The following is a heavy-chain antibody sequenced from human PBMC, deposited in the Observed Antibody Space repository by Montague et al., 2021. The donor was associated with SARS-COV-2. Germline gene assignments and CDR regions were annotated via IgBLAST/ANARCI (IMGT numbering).Heavy chain of an antibody. CDR3: ARNLPPATIFTVVTHFDF. CDR1: GDSVASNNYY. J-gene: IGHJ4*01. CDR2: VFHTGKA. Sequence: SETLSLTCNVSGDSVASNNYYWGWLRQPPGRGLEWIASVFHTGKAFYNPSLKSRSSISVDTATNQVSLKLTSVSGADPALYFCARNLPPATIFTVVTHFDFWGHGTRVTVS. D-gene: IGHD4-11*01. V-gene: IGHV4-39*01.